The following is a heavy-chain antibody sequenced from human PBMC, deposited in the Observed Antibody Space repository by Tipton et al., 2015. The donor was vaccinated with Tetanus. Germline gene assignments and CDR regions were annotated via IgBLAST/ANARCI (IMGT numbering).Heavy chain of an antibody. J-gene: IGHJ3*02. Sequence: TLSLTCTVSGGSISNYYWSWIRQPPGKGLEWIGSIYNTGNTYYNPALTSRVTMSVDTSMIQFSLKLRSLTDADTAVYYCARLSSSANDAHGFDIWGQGTMVTVSS. CDR1: GGSISNYY. D-gene: IGHD3-22*01. CDR2: IYNTGNT. CDR3: ARLSSSANDAHGFDI. V-gene: IGHV4-59*04.